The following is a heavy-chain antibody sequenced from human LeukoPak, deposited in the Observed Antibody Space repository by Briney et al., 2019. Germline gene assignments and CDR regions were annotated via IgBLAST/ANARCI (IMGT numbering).Heavy chain of an antibody. J-gene: IGHJ4*02. D-gene: IGHD6-13*01. CDR3: ARQGGSSWYRSGFDY. CDR2: IYPGDSDT. CDR1: GYSFTSYW. V-gene: IGHV5-51*01. Sequence: GESLKISCKGSGYSFTSYWIGWVRQLPGKGLEWMGIIYPGDSDTRYSPSFQGQVTISADKSISTAYLQWSSLKASDTAMYYCARQGGSSWYRSGFDYWGQGTLVTVSS.